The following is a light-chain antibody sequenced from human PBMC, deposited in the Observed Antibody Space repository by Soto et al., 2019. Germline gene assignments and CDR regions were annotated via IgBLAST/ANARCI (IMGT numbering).Light chain of an antibody. CDR2: DAS. CDR1: QSISSW. V-gene: IGKV1-5*01. CDR3: QQYNSIRRT. Sequence: DIQMTQSPSTLSASVGDRVTITCRASQSISSWLAWYQQKPGKAPKLLIYDASSLESGVPSRFSGSGSGTEFTLTISSLQPDDFATYYCQQYNSIRRTFGQGTKVDI. J-gene: IGKJ1*01.